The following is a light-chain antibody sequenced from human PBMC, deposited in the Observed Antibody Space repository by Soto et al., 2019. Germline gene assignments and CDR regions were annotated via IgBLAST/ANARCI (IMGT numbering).Light chain of an antibody. CDR1: ESIRTW. J-gene: IGKJ1*01. CDR3: QQYNNYPRT. Sequence: DIQMTQSPSTLSASVGDRVTITCRASESIRTWLAWYQHKPGKAPKFLIYDAYTLESGVPPRFSGSGSGTEFTLTISSLQPDDFATYYCQQYNNYPRTFGHGTKVDIK. V-gene: IGKV1-5*01. CDR2: DAY.